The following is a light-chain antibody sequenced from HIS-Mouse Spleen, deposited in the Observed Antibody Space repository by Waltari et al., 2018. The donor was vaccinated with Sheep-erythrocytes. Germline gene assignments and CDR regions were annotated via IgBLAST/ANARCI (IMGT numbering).Light chain of an antibody. V-gene: IGKV2-30*02. Sequence: DVVMTQSPLSLPVTLGQPASIACRSSQSLVHSDGNTYLNWFQQRPGQSPRRLIYKVSNRYSGVPERFSGSGSGTDFTLKISRVEAEDVGVYYCMQGTHWPPYTFGQGTKLEIK. J-gene: IGKJ2*01. CDR3: MQGTHWPPYT. CDR1: QSLVHSDGNTY. CDR2: KVS.